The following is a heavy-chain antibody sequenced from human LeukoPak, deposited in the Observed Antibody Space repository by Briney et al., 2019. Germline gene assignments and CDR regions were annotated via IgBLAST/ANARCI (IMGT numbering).Heavy chain of an antibody. CDR1: GGTFSSYA. J-gene: IGHJ4*02. Sequence: SVKVSCKASGGTFSSYAISWVRQAPGQGLEWMGGIIPIFGTANYAQKFQGRVTITADESTSTAYMELSSLRSEDTAVYYCARAPRYYDSSGYYPTFDYWGQGTLVTVSS. V-gene: IGHV1-69*01. CDR2: IIPIFGTA. CDR3: ARAPRYYDSSGYYPTFDY. D-gene: IGHD3-22*01.